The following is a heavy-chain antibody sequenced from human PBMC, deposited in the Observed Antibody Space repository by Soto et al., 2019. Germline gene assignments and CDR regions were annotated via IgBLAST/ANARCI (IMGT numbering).Heavy chain of an antibody. Sequence: GWSLRLSCASSVFTFISYSMNWVRQAPGKGLEWVSSISSSSSYIYYADSVKGRFTISRGNAKNSLYLQMNSLRAEDTAVYYCARDPGGAFDIWGQGTMVTVSS. CDR2: ISSSSSYI. CDR1: VFTFISYS. V-gene: IGHV3-21*01. CDR3: ARDPGGAFDI. J-gene: IGHJ3*02.